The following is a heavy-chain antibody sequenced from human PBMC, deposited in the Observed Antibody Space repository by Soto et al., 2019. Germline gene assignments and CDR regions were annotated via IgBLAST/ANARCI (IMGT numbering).Heavy chain of an antibody. V-gene: IGHV2-5*02. CDR1: GFSLTTSGVG. CDR3: AHILITFGGVMRDDAFDI. Sequence: QITLKESGLTLVKPTQTLSLTCTFSGFSLTTSGVGVGWVRQPPEKALEWLALIYWDDDRRYSPSLKSRLAIYKDTSKNQVVLTMTNMDPVDTATYYCAHILITFGGVMRDDAFDIWGQGTVVTVSS. J-gene: IGHJ3*02. D-gene: IGHD3-16*01. CDR2: IYWDDDR.